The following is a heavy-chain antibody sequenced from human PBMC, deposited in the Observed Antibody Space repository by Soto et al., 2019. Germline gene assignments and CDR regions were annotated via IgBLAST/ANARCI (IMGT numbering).Heavy chain of an antibody. V-gene: IGHV3-66*04. CDR2: IYSGGTT. J-gene: IGHJ4*02. D-gene: IGHD6-13*01. CDR3: ARPRVGQQDSLGLDY. Sequence: GGSLRLSCAASGFTVSSNYMSWVRQAPGKGLEWVSVIYSGGTTYYADSVKGRFTISRDNSKNTLYLQMNSLRAEDTAVYYFARPRVGQQDSLGLDYWGQGILVTVSS. CDR1: GFTVSSNY.